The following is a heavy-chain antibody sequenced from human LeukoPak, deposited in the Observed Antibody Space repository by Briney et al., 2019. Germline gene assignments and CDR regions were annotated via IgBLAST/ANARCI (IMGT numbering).Heavy chain of an antibody. CDR1: GYTFTSYA. V-gene: IGHV1-3*01. CDR3: ARVSSGWHGYLDY. CDR2: INAGNGNA. D-gene: IGHD6-25*01. Sequence: ASVKVSCTASGYTFTSYAMHWVRQAPGQRLEWMGWINAGNGNATYTQKFQDRVTFTRDTSASTACMDLSSLRSEDTAVYYCARVSSGWHGYLDYWGQGTPVTVSS. J-gene: IGHJ4*02.